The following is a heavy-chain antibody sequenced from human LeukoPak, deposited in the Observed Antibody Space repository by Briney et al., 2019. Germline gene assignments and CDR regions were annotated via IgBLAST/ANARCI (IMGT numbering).Heavy chain of an antibody. V-gene: IGHV1-18*01. CDR3: ARVLAMVRGAFNWFDP. Sequence: GASVKVSFKASGYIFTSYGFSWVGQAPGQGLDWMGWISAYNGNTNYAQKLQGRVTMTTDTSTSTAYMELRSLRSDDTAVYYCARVLAMVRGAFNWFDPWGQGTLVTVSS. D-gene: IGHD3-10*01. CDR1: GYIFTSYG. J-gene: IGHJ5*02. CDR2: ISAYNGNT.